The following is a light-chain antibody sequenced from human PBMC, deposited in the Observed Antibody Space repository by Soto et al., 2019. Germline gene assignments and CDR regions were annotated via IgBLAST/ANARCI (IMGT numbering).Light chain of an antibody. V-gene: IGLV4-60*02. J-gene: IGLJ3*02. CDR3: ETWDSHTWV. Sequence: QSVLTQSSSASASLGSSVKLTCTLSSGHSSYIIAWHQQQPGKAPRYLMNLEGRGSYNKGSGVPDRFSGSSSGADRYLTISNLQFDDEADYYCETWDSHTWVFGGGTKLTVL. CDR2: LEGRGSY. CDR1: SGHSSYI.